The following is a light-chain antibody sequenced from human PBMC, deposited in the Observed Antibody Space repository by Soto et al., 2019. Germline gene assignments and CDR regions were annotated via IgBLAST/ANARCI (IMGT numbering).Light chain of an antibody. J-gene: IGKJ1*01. CDR3: QHYNSYSEA. CDR1: QTISSW. CDR2: KAS. Sequence: DIQMTQSPSTLSGSVGDRVTITCLASQTISSWLAWYQQKPGKAPKLLIYKASTLKSGVPSRFSGSGSGTEFPLTISSLQPDDFATYYCQHYNSYSEAFGQGTKVDIK. V-gene: IGKV1-5*03.